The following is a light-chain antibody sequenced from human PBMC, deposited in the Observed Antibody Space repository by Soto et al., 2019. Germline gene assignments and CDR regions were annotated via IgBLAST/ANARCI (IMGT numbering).Light chain of an antibody. CDR3: EQYGRSPLQYT. V-gene: IGKV3-20*01. Sequence: DIVLTQSPATLSLSPGERATLSCRASQSVTSNYLAWYQQKPGQAPGLLIYGASSRAAGVPDRFSGSWSGTVISLTITTLEPEDYAVYYCEQYGRSPLQYTFGQGTKLGVK. CDR1: QSVTSNY. J-gene: IGKJ2*01. CDR2: GAS.